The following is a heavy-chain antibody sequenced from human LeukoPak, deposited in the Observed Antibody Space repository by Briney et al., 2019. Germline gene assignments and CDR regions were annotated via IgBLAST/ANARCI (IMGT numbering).Heavy chain of an antibody. J-gene: IGHJ4*02. CDR2: ISGYNGNT. Sequence: ASVKVSCKASGYTFTSYGISWVRQAPGQGLEWMGWISGYNGNTHYAQKLQGRVTMTTDTSTSTAYMELRSLRSDDTAVYYCARGPYCSGGTCYSQYFDYWGQGTLVTVS. CDR3: ARGPYCSGGTCYSQYFDY. D-gene: IGHD2-15*01. V-gene: IGHV1-18*01. CDR1: GYTFTSYG.